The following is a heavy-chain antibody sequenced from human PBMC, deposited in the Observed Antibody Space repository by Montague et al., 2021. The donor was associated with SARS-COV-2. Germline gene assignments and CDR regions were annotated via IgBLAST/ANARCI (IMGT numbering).Heavy chain of an antibody. J-gene: IGHJ4*02. CDR1: GFTFSSYA. Sequence: SLRLSCAASGFTFSSYAMHWVRQAPGKGLEWVAVISYDGSNKYYADSVKGRFTISRDNSKNTLYLQMNSLRAEDTAVYYCARVGSGSYYGYFDYWGQGTLVPVSS. CDR3: ARVGSGSYYGYFDY. V-gene: IGHV3-30*04. CDR2: ISYDGSNK. D-gene: IGHD1-26*01.